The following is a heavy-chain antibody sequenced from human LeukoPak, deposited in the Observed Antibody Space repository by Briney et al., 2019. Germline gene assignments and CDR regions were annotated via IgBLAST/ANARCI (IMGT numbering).Heavy chain of an antibody. CDR3: ARESPVVNPYIDY. CDR1: GFTFSSYA. Sequence: GGSLRLSCAAPGFTFSSYAMHWVRQAPGKGLEWVAVISFDGSNTYYADSVKGRFTISRDNSKNTLYLQMNSLRAEDTAVYYCARESPVVNPYIDYWGQGTLVTVSS. D-gene: IGHD3-16*02. CDR2: ISFDGSNT. J-gene: IGHJ4*02. V-gene: IGHV3-30*04.